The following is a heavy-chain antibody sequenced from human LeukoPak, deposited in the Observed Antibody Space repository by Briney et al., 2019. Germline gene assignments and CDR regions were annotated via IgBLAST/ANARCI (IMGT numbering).Heavy chain of an antibody. J-gene: IGHJ5*02. V-gene: IGHV7-4-1*02. D-gene: IGHD3-16*01. Sequence: EASVKVSCKASGYTFTSYDINWVRQAPGQGLEWMGWINTNTGNPTYAQGFTGRFVFSLDTSVSTAYLQISSLKAEDTAVYYCARDLLMATFLRWFDPWGQGTLVTVSS. CDR2: INTNTGNP. CDR1: GYTFTSYD. CDR3: ARDLLMATFLRWFDP.